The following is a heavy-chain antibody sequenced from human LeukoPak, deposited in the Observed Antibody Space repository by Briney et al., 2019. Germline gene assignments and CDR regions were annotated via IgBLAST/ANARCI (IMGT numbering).Heavy chain of an antibody. D-gene: IGHD3-10*01. CDR2: INPNSGGT. Sequence: ASVKVSCKASGYTFTGYYMHWVRQAPGQGLEWMGWINPNSGGTNYAQKFQGRVTMTRDTSISTASMELSSLRSDDTAVYYCARVLTSGYDAFDIWGQGTMVTVSS. CDR1: GYTFTGYY. V-gene: IGHV1-2*02. J-gene: IGHJ3*02. CDR3: ARVLTSGYDAFDI.